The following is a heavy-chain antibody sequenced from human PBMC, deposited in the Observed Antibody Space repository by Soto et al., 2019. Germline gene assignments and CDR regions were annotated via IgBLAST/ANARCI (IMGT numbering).Heavy chain of an antibody. V-gene: IGHV4-34*01. Sequence: PSETLSLTCAVYGGSFSNYYWTWIRQPPGKGLEWIGEINHSGSTNYNPSLKSRVTISVDTSKNQFSVKLSSETAADTAVYYCARGKGYCTTSSCRECGSCYYDYWGQGTLVTVSS. CDR3: ARGKGYCTTSSCRECGSCYYDY. CDR1: GGSFSNYY. J-gene: IGHJ4*02. CDR2: INHSGST. D-gene: IGHD2-8*01.